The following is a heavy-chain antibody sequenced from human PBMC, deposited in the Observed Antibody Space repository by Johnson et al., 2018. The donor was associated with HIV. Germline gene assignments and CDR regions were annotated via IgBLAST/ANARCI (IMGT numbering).Heavy chain of an antibody. V-gene: IGHV3-7*02. CDR2: IKQDGSEK. CDR1: GFTFSSYW. CDR3: ASWWIAAAGSPGDAFDI. Sequence: VQLVESGGGVVHPGGSLRLSCATSGFTFSSYWMSWVRQAPGKGLAWVANIKQDGSEKYYVDSVKCRFTISIDNSKNTLYLQMNSLRAEATAVYYCASWWIAAAGSPGDAFDIWGQGAMVTVSS. J-gene: IGHJ3*02. D-gene: IGHD6-13*01.